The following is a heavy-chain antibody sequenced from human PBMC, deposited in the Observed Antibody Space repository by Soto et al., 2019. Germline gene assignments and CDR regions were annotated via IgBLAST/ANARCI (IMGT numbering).Heavy chain of an antibody. V-gene: IGHV4-31*03. Sequence: SETLSLTCTVSGGSISSGGYYWSWIRQHPGKGLEWIGYIYYSGSTYYNPSLKSRVTISVDTSKNQFSLKLSSVTAADTAVYYCASTSTVTDYYYYYYMDVWGKGTTVNVSS. D-gene: IGHD4-17*01. J-gene: IGHJ6*03. CDR2: IYYSGST. CDR1: GGSISSGGYY. CDR3: ASTSTVTDYYYYYYMDV.